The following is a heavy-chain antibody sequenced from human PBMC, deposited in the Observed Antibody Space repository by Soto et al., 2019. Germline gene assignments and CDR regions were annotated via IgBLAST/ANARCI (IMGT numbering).Heavy chain of an antibody. V-gene: IGHV3-30*18. CDR3: ANLYDFWSPGGYYGMDV. Sequence: PGGSLRLSCAASGFTFSSYGMHWVRQAPGKGLEWVAVISYDGSNKYYADSVKGRFTISRDNSKNTLYLQMNSLRAEDTAVYYCANLYDFWSPGGYYGMDVWGQGTTVTVSS. D-gene: IGHD3-3*01. J-gene: IGHJ6*02. CDR1: GFTFSSYG. CDR2: ISYDGSNK.